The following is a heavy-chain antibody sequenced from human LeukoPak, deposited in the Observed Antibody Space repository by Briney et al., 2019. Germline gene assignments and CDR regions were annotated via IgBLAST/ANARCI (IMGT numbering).Heavy chain of an antibody. CDR1: GSTFTSYW. V-gene: IGHV5-51*01. D-gene: IGHD4-17*01. CDR3: AFSGDYLNLPQH. CDR2: LYPGDSDT. J-gene: IGHJ1*01. Sequence: EESLQISCQGSGSTFTSYWIGWVRQVPGKGLEWMGILYPGDSDTRYSPSFQGQVTISADKSIRTAYLQWSSLKASDTAMYYCAFSGDYLNLPQHWGQGTLVTVSS.